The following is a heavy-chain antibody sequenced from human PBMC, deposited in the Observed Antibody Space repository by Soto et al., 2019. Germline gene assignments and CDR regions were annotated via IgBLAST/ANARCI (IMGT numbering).Heavy chain of an antibody. CDR1: GGSFSGYQ. CDR3: ARGSRFDP. J-gene: IGHJ5*02. Sequence: PSETVSLTRGVYGGSFSGYQWNCIRQSPGQGLERIGEINHRGTTKYNPSLESRINLSVDTYKKQSSLKMFSVTAADTAIYYCARGSRFDPWGQGTPVTVS. V-gene: IGHV4-34*01. CDR2: INHRGTT.